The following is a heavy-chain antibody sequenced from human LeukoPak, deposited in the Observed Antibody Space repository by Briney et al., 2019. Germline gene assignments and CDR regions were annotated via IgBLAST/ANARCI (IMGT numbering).Heavy chain of an antibody. CDR3: ATDALESVWFGTKFDY. V-gene: IGHV1-24*01. J-gene: IGHJ4*02. Sequence: GASVKVSCKVSGYTLTELSMHWVRQAPGKGLEWMGGFDPEDGETIYAQKFQGRVTMTEDTSTDTAYMELSSLRSEDTAVYYCATDALESVWFGTKFDYWGQGTLVTVSS. D-gene: IGHD3-10*01. CDR2: FDPEDGET. CDR1: GYTLTELS.